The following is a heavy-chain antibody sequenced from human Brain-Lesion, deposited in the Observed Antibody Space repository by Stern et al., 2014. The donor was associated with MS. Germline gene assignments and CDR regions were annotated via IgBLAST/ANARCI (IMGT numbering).Heavy chain of an antibody. D-gene: IGHD2-15*01. J-gene: IGHJ5*02. Sequence: QLVQSGPGLVKPSETLSLTCTVAGGSVSSTSYAWAWIRQPPGKGLAWIGTIYYSGNTYYSPSLKSRLTISLDTYKNQFSLQLRSVTAADTAVYYCAGEEDIRYCSGGSCTGNWFDPWGQGTLVTVSS. CDR3: AGEEDIRYCSGGSCTGNWFDP. V-gene: IGHV4-39*01. CDR2: IYYSGNT. CDR1: GGSVSSTSYA.